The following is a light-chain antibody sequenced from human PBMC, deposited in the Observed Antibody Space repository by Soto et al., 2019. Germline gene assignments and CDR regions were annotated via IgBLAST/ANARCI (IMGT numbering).Light chain of an antibody. CDR1: SSDVGGYNY. CDR3: SSYTSSSTLYV. CDR2: EVS. Sequence: QSALTQPASVSGSPGQSITISCTGTSSDVGGYNYVSWYQHHPGKAPKLMIYEVSNRPSGVSNRFSGSKSANTASLTISGLQAEDEADYYCSSYTSSSTLYVFGTGNKLTVL. V-gene: IGLV2-14*01. J-gene: IGLJ1*01.